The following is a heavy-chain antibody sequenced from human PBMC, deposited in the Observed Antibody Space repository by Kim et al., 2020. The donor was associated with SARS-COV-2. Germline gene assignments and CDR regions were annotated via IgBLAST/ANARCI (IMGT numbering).Heavy chain of an antibody. Sequence: SVKVSCKASGGTFSSYAISWVRQAPGQGLEWMGGIIAIFGTANYAQKFQGRVTITADESTSTAYMELSSLRSEDTAVYYCARDSGYYPVAWFDPWGQGTLVTVSS. CDR2: IIAIFGTA. V-gene: IGHV1-69*13. CDR1: GGTFSSYA. CDR3: ARDSGYYPVAWFDP. D-gene: IGHD3-3*01. J-gene: IGHJ5*02.